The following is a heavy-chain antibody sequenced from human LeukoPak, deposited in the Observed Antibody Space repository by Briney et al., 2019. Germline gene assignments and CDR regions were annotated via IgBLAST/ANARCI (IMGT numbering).Heavy chain of an antibody. CDR1: GGSISSYY. CDR2: IYYSGST. CDR3: ARAYGPYWYFDL. D-gene: IGHD4-17*01. J-gene: IGHJ2*01. Sequence: PSETLSLTCTVSGGSISSYYWSWIRQPPGKGLEWIGYIYYSGSTNYNPSLKSRVTISVDTSKNQFSLKLSSVTAADTAVYYCARAYGPYWYFDLWGRGTLVTVSS. V-gene: IGHV4-59*12.